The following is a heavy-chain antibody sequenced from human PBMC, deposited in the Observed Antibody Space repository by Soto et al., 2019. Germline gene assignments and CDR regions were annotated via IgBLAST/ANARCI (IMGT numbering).Heavy chain of an antibody. D-gene: IGHD5-18*01. V-gene: IGHV4-31*03. CDR3: ARGSSDTATPRPYNWFDP. CDR2: IYYSGST. J-gene: IGHJ5*02. CDR1: GGSISSGGYY. Sequence: SETLSLTCTVSGGSISSGGYYWSWIRQHPGKGLEWIGYIYYSGSTYYNPSLKSRVTISVDTSKNQFSLKLSSVTAADTAVYYCARGSSDTATPRPYNWFDPWGQGTLVTVSS.